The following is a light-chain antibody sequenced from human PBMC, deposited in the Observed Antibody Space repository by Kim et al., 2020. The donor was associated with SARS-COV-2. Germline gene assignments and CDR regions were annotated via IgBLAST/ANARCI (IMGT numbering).Light chain of an antibody. CDR3: QQYNDWPWT. Sequence: EIVMTQSPVTLSVSPGERVTLSCRASQSISTNLGWYQQKPGQAPRLLIYGASTRATGIPARFSGSGSGTEFTLTISSLQCEDFAVYCCQQYNDWPWTFGQGTKVDIK. CDR2: GAS. V-gene: IGKV3-15*01. CDR1: QSISTN. J-gene: IGKJ1*01.